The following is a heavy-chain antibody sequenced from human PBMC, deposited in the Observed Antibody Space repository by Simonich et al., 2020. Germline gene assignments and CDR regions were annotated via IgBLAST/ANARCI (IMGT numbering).Heavy chain of an antibody. Sequence: EVQLVESGGGLVKPGGSLRLSCAASGLTFSSYSMNWVRQAPGYGLEVFSSIRSSSSHISYADSVKGRFTISRDNAKNSLYLQMNSLRAEDTAVYYCARARGDSSSWYFDYWGQGTLVTVSS. J-gene: IGHJ4*02. CDR1: GLTFSSYS. D-gene: IGHD6-13*01. CDR2: IRSSSSHI. CDR3: ARARGDSSSWYFDY. V-gene: IGHV3-21*01.